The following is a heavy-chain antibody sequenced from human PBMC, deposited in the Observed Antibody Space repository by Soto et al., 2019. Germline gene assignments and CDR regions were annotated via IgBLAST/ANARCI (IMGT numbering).Heavy chain of an antibody. Sequence: PSETLSLTCAVYGGSFSGYYWSWIRQPPGKGLEWIGEINHRGSTNYNPSLKSRVTISVDTSKNQFSLKLSSVTAADTAVYYCARGYSSSWYLFSWFDPWGQGTLVTVS. CDR1: GGSFSGYY. CDR3: ARGYSSSWYLFSWFDP. CDR2: INHRGST. D-gene: IGHD6-13*01. J-gene: IGHJ5*02. V-gene: IGHV4-34*01.